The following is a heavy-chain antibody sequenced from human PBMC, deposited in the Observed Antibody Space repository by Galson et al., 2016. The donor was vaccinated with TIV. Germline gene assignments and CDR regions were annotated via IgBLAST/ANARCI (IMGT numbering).Heavy chain of an antibody. CDR2: ISISSSYI. Sequence: SLRLSCAASGFIFSSYSMNWVRQAPGKGLEWVSSISISSSYIYYADSVKGRFTISRDNSKNSLFLQMNSLRAEDTAVYYCARDDPYYRSGDYQYAFDIWGQGTMVTVSS. J-gene: IGHJ3*02. CDR1: GFIFSSYS. V-gene: IGHV3-21*01. D-gene: IGHD3-22*01. CDR3: ARDDPYYRSGDYQYAFDI.